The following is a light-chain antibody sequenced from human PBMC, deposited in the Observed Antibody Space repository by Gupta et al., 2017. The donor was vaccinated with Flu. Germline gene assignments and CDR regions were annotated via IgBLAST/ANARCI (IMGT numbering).Light chain of an antibody. J-gene: IGKJ1*01. CDR1: QSVSSSY. Sequence: EIELTQSPGTLSLSPGERATLSCRASQSVSSSYLAWYQQKPGQAPRLLIYGASSRATGIPDRFSGSGSGTDFTLTISSLEPEDFAVYYCQQYGRSPPWTFGQGTKVEIK. CDR3: QQYGRSPPWT. CDR2: GAS. V-gene: IGKV3-20*01.